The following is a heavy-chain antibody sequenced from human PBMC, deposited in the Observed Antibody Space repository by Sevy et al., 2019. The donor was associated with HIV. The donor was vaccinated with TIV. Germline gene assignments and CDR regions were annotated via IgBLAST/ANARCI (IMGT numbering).Heavy chain of an antibody. V-gene: IGHV3-21*01. CDR2: ISSSSSYI. J-gene: IGHJ4*02. D-gene: IGHD5-18*01. CDR3: ARDRGYSYGPSYYFDY. CDR1: GFTFSSYS. Sequence: GGSLRLSCAASGFTFSSYSMNWVRQAPGKGLEWVSSISSSSSYIYYADSVKGRFTISRDNAKNSLYLQMNRLRAEDTAVYYCARDRGYSYGPSYYFDYWGQGTLVTVSS.